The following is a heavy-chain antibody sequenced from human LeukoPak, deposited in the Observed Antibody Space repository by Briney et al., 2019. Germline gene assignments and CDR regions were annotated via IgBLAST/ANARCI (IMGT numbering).Heavy chain of an antibody. V-gene: IGHV4-31*03. CDR3: ARGGGVLRYFDWPSYFDY. Sequence: SETLSLTCTVSGGSISSGGYYWSWIRQHPGKGLEWIGYIYYSGSTYYNPSLKSRVTISVDTSKNQFSLKLSSVTAADTAVYYCARGGGVLRYFDWPSYFDYWAQGTLVTVSS. CDR2: IYYSGST. CDR1: GGSISSGGYY. D-gene: IGHD3-9*01. J-gene: IGHJ4*02.